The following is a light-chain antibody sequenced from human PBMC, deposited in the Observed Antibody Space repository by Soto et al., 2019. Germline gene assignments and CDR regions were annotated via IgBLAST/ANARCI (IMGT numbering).Light chain of an antibody. V-gene: IGLV2-11*01. CDR3: CSYAGSFVA. CDR1: DSDVGGYNY. J-gene: IGLJ2*01. Sequence: QSALTQPRSVSGSPGQSVTFSCTGTDSDVGGYNYVSWYQQHPGKAPKLMISDVSKRPSGVPDRFSGSKSGNTASLTISGLQAEDEADYYCCSYAGSFVAFGGGTQLTVL. CDR2: DVS.